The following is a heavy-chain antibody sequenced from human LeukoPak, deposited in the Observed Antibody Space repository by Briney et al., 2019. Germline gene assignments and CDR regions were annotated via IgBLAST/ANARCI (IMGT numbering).Heavy chain of an antibody. CDR2: IYPGDSDT. CDR1: EYSFTRYW. CDR3: ARWGGSSWTGYDY. D-gene: IGHD6-13*01. V-gene: IGHV5-51*01. Sequence: GESLQISCKGTEYSFTRYWIGWVRLMPGKGLEWMGNIYPGDSDTRYSPSFDGQVTISVDKSISTAYLQWRSLKASDTAMYYCARWGGSSWTGYDYWGQGTHVAVSS. J-gene: IGHJ4*02.